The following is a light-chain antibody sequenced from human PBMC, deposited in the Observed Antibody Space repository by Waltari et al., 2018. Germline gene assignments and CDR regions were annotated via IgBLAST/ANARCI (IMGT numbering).Light chain of an antibody. Sequence: QSALTQPRSVSGSPGQSVTISCTGTSSDVGGYNYVSWYQQHPGKAPKLMIYDVSKRASGVPARFSGSKSGNTASLAIAGLQAEDEADYYCCSYAGSYTHVVFGGGTKLTVL. J-gene: IGLJ2*01. V-gene: IGLV2-11*01. CDR2: DVS. CDR1: SSDVGGYNY. CDR3: CSYAGSYTHVV.